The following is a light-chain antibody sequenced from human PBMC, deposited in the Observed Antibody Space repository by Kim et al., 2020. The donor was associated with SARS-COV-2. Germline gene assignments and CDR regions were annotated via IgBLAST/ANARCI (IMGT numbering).Light chain of an antibody. CDR1: SKDVVGHDH. V-gene: IGLV2-14*03. Sequence: QSITISCTGTSKDVVGHDHVSWYQQHPGKAPKLMIYDVSTRPSGVSYRFSASKSGKTASLTISGLQAEDEADYYCSSYTSSNSLVFGGGTKVTVL. J-gene: IGLJ2*01. CDR2: DVS. CDR3: SSYTSSNSLV.